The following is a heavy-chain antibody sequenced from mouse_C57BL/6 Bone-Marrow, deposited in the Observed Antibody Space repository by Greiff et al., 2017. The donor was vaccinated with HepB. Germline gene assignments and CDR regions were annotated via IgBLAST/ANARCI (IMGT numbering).Heavy chain of an antibody. D-gene: IGHD2-5*01. CDR3: ARGSYYSNYPCAY. V-gene: IGHV1-9*01. CDR2: ILPGSGST. Sequence: VQRVESGAELMKPGASVKLSCKATGYTFTGYWIEWVKQRPGHGLEWIGEILPGSGSTNYNEKFKGKATFTADTSSNTAYMQLSSLTTEDSAIYYCARGSYYSNYPCAYWGQGTLVTVSA. J-gene: IGHJ3*01. CDR1: GYTFTGYW.